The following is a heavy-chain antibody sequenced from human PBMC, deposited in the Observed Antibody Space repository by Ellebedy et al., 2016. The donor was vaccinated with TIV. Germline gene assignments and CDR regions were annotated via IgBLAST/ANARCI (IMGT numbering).Heavy chain of an antibody. CDR2: IRYDGGKK. J-gene: IGHJ4*02. Sequence: PGGSLRLSCAASGFTFNTYAMHWVRQAPGKGLEGVAVIRYDGGKKYYADSVKGRFTISRDNSKKTLYLQMDSLRAEDTAVYFCARDLWELHFEYYFDYWGQGTLVTVSS. V-gene: IGHV3-33*08. CDR1: GFTFNTYA. CDR3: ARDLWELHFEYYFDY. D-gene: IGHD1-26*01.